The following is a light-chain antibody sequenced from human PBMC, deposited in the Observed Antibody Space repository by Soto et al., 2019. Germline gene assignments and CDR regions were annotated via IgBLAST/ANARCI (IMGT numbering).Light chain of an antibody. CDR2: EVS. CDR1: SSDVGGYNY. Sequence: QSALTQPASVSGSPGQSITISCTGTSSDVGGYNYVSWYQQHPGKAPKLLIYEVSNRPSGVSNRFSGSKSGTTASLTISGLQAEVVAAYCCSSYTSSSTLVFGPGTKLTSL. V-gene: IGLV2-14*01. CDR3: SSYTSSSTLV. J-gene: IGLJ1*01.